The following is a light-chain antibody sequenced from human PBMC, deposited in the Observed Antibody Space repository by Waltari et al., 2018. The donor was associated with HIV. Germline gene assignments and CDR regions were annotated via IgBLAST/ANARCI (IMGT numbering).Light chain of an antibody. Sequence: QSALTQPPSASVSPGQSVTISCTGTGSDIVTYNYVSWYQQHTGKAPKLMIYEVTNRPAGVPVRFTGAKSGSVASLTVSGLQDDDEADYYCSSYAGRDSRVVFGGGTKLTVL. CDR2: EVT. CDR3: SSYAGRDSRVV. CDR1: GSDIVTYNY. J-gene: IGLJ2*01. V-gene: IGLV2-8*01.